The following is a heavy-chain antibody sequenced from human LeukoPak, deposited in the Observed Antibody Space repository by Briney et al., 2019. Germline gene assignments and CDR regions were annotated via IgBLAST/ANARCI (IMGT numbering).Heavy chain of an antibody. CDR3: ARKISGSKDY. Sequence: SETLSLTCTVSGVSISGYYWIWIRQSTGRGLEYLGSIFYRESFSYGGTTFYNPSLQSRVTISVDTSKNAFSLRLTSVTAADTAVYFCARKISGSKDYWGQGTRVTVSS. CDR2: IFYRESFSYGGTT. D-gene: IGHD3-10*01. V-gene: IGHV4-59*12. J-gene: IGHJ4*02. CDR1: GVSISGYY.